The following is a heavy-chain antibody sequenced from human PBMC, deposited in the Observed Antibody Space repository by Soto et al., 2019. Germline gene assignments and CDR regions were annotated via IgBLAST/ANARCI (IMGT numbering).Heavy chain of an antibody. J-gene: IGHJ6*02. CDR2: IYYSGST. V-gene: IGHV4-39*01. Sequence: SETLSLTCTVSGGSISSSSYYWGWIRQPPGKGLEWIGSIYYSGSTYYNPSLKSRVTISADTSKNQFSLKLNSVTAADTAVYYCARSYGDYAGRYYYGMDVWGQGTTVTVSS. CDR3: ARSYGDYAGRYYYGMDV. D-gene: IGHD4-17*01. CDR1: GGSISSSSYY.